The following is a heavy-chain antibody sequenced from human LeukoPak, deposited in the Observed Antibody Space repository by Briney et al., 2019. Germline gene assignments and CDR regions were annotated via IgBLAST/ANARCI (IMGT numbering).Heavy chain of an antibody. V-gene: IGHV1-18*01. D-gene: IGHD6-19*01. J-gene: IGHJ4*02. CDR1: GYTFTSYG. Sequence: ASVKVSCKTSGYTFTSYGISWVRQAPGQGLEWMGWISAYNGNTKYAQKLQGRVTVTTDTSTSTAYMELRSLRSDDTAVYYCARDSSGWYLGDYWGQGTLVTVSS. CDR2: ISAYNGNT. CDR3: ARDSSGWYLGDY.